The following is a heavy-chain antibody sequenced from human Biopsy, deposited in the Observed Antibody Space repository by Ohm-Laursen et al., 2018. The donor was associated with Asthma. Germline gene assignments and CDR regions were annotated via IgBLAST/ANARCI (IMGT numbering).Heavy chain of an antibody. CDR3: ARGGYCTSPTCPWGRYATDV. CDR2: IKKDGSEE. V-gene: IGHV3-7*01. CDR1: GFTFSHYN. J-gene: IGHJ6*02. D-gene: IGHD2-8*01. Sequence: SLRLSCAASGFTFSHYNMSWVRQAPGKGLEWVANIKKDGSEEYYVDSVKGRFTISRDNAKNSLFLHMNSLRAGDSAVYYCARGGYCTSPTCPWGRYATDVWGQGTTVTVSS.